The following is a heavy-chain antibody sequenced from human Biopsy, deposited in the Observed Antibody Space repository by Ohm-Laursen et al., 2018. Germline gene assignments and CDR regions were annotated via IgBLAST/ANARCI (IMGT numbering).Heavy chain of an antibody. CDR1: GGSISNNNYY. J-gene: IGHJ5*02. V-gene: IGHV4-39*01. Sequence: SDTLSLTCTVSGGSISNNNYYWGWIRQPPGKGLEWIGSIFYRGSAHYKPSLKSRVNISVDTSKTQFLLKLNSVTAADTAVYYCARDYDTSGYYYVSWGQGTLVTVSS. CDR2: IFYRGSA. CDR3: ARDYDTSGYYYVS. D-gene: IGHD3-22*01.